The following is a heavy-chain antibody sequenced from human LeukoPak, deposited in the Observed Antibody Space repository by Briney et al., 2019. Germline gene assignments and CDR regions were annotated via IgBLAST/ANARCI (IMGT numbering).Heavy chain of an antibody. V-gene: IGHV4-39*07. CDR2: IYYSGST. J-gene: IGHJ4*02. Sequence: SETLSLTCTVSGGSISSNNYYWGWIRQPPGKGLEWIGSIYYSGSTSYNSSLKSRVTISVDTSKNQFSLKLSSVTAADTAVYYCARVYYDFWSGPPYYFDYWGQGTLVTVSS. CDR1: GGSISSNNYY. D-gene: IGHD3-3*01. CDR3: ARVYYDFWSGPPYYFDY.